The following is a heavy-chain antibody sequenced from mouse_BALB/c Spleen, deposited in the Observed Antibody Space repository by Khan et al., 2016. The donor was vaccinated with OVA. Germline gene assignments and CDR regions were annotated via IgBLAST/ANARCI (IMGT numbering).Heavy chain of an antibody. D-gene: IGHD1-1*01. CDR1: GYSITSDYA. J-gene: IGHJ2*01. CDR3: ARSGTISTVVATDFDS. CDR2: IKYSGST. V-gene: IGHV3-2*02. Sequence: EVQLVESGPGLVKPSQSLSLTCTVTGYSITSDYAWNWIRQFPGNKLEWMGYIKYSGSTSYNPSLTSRISITRNTSQNQFFLQLSSVTTEDTATYYCARSGTISTVVATDFDSWGQGTTLTVSS.